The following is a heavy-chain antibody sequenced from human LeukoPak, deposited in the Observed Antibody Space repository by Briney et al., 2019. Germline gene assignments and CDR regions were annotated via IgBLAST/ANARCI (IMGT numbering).Heavy chain of an antibody. CDR2: IIPIFGIA. D-gene: IGHD4-17*01. CDR1: GGTFSSYA. V-gene: IGHV1-69*04. Sequence: ASVKVSCKASGGTFSSYAISWVRQAPGQGLEWMGRIIPIFGIANYAQKFQGRVTITADKSTSTAYMELSSLRSEDTAVYYCARDYHSDGDYGNDYWGQGTLVTVSS. CDR3: ARDYHSDGDYGNDY. J-gene: IGHJ4*02.